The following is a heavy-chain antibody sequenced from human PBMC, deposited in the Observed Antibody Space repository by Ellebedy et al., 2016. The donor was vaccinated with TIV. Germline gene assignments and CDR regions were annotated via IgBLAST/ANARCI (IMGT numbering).Heavy chain of an antibody. CDR2: IYYTGMT. Sequence: SETLSLXXTVSGDSISGSTSYWGWIRQPPGKGLEWIGTIYYTGMTYSNPSLKSRLTISVDTSNNQFSLKLSSVTAADTAVYYCARYCNGGNCYAGTFDSWGQGTLITVSS. D-gene: IGHD2-15*01. V-gene: IGHV4-39*07. CDR3: ARYCNGGNCYAGTFDS. CDR1: GDSISGSTSY. J-gene: IGHJ4*02.